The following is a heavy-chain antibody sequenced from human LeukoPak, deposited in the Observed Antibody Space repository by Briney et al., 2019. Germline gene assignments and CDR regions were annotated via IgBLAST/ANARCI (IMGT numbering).Heavy chain of an antibody. J-gene: IGHJ4*02. V-gene: IGHV1-2*02. CDR1: GYTFTGYY. D-gene: IGHD5-24*01. Sequence: ASVKVSCKAPGYTFTGYYMHWVRQAPGQGLEWMGWITPSGGTNYPQKFQGRVAITRDTSITTAYMDLSRLTSDDTAVYYCARDRYGDGFAHFDYWGQGALVTVSS. CDR3: ARDRYGDGFAHFDY. CDR2: ITPSGGT.